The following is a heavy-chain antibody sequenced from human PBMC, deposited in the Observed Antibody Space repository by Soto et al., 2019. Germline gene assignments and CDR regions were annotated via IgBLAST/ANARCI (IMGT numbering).Heavy chain of an antibody. CDR3: ARFVVVIFDYYGMDV. V-gene: IGHV1-18*01. Sequence: ASVKVSCKASGYTFTSYGISWVRQAPGQGLEWMGWISAYNGNTNYAQKLQGRVTMTTDTSTSTAYMELRSLRSDDTAVYYCARFVVVIFDYYGMDVWGQGTTVTVSS. J-gene: IGHJ6*02. CDR2: ISAYNGNT. CDR1: GYTFTSYG. D-gene: IGHD3-3*01.